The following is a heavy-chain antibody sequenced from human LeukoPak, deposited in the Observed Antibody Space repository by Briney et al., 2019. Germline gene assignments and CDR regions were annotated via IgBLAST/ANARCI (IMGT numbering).Heavy chain of an antibody. CDR3: AREGGILYSGTYSDYYAMDV. Sequence: PGGSLRLSCRASGFTFNSYEMNWVRQAPGKGLEWVSYISGGGGPIHYADSVKGRFTISRDNAKNSLYLQMNSLRAEDTAVYYCAREGGILYSGTYSDYYAMDVWGQGTTVTVSS. J-gene: IGHJ6*02. CDR1: GFTFNSYE. V-gene: IGHV3-48*03. D-gene: IGHD1-26*01. CDR2: ISGGGGPI.